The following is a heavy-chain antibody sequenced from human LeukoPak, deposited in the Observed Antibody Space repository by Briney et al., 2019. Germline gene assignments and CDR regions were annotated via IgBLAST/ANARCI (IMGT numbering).Heavy chain of an antibody. D-gene: IGHD3-22*01. V-gene: IGHV1-46*01. CDR2: INPSGGST. J-gene: IGHJ3*02. CDR1: GYTFTSYY. CDR3: ARARSSGPPPRDAFDI. Sequence: ASVTVSCEASGYTFTSYYMHWVRQAPGQGLEWMGIINPSGGSTSYAQKFQGRVTMTRDTSTSTVYMELSSLRSEDTAVYYCARARSSGPPPRDAFDIWGQGTMVTVSS.